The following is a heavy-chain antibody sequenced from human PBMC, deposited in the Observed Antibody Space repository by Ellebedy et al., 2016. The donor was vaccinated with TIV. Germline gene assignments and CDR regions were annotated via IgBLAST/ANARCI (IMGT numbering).Heavy chain of an antibody. CDR2: ISAYNGNT. D-gene: IGHD5-12*01. Sequence: PSVKVSCKASGYTFTSYYMHWVRQAPGQGLEWMGWISAYNGNTNYAQKLQGRVTLTTDTSTSTAYMELRGLRFDGTAVYYWARAVNIVATTPFGYWGQGTLVTVSS. J-gene: IGHJ4*02. CDR3: ARAVNIVATTPFGY. CDR1: GYTFTSYY. V-gene: IGHV1-18*04.